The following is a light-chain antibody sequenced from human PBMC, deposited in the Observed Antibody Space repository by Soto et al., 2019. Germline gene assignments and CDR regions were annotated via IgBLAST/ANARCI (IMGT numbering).Light chain of an antibody. CDR2: ENN. V-gene: IGLV1-51*02. CDR3: GTRDSSLRRV. J-gene: IGLJ2*01. Sequence: QSVLTQPPSVSAAPGQKVTISCSGSSSNIGNNYVSWYQQLPGTAPKLLIYENNKRPSGIPDRFSGSKSGTSATLGITGLQTGDEADYYCGTRDSSLRRVFGGGIKVTVL. CDR1: SSNIGNNY.